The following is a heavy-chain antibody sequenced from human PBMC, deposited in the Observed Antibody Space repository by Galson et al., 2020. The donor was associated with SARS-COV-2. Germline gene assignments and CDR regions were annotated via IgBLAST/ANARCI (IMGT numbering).Heavy chain of an antibody. J-gene: IGHJ4*02. CDR2: ISFDGNTK. CDR1: GFTFRNYA. V-gene: IGHV3-30*04. D-gene: IGHD6-6*01. CDR3: ARETVDYSSSFFDY. Sequence: GESLKISCAASGFTFRNYAMHWVRQAPGTGLEWVAIISFDGNTKYNADSVKGRFTISRDASKNTLYLQLHSLRAEDTAVYYCARETVDYSSSFFDYWGQGTLVTVSA.